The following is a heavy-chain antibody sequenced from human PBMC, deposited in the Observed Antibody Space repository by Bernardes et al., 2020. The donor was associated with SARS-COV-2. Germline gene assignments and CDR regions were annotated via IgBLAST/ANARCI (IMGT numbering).Heavy chain of an antibody. D-gene: IGHD3-10*01. Sequence: SETLSLTCTVSGGSISSGGYYWSWIRQHPGKGLEWIGHTYYSGSTYYNPSLKSRVTISVDTSRNQFSLKLSSVTAADTAVYYCATELMVNGSGGYYYGMDVWGQGTTVSDSS. CDR2: TYYSGST. V-gene: IGHV4-31*03. J-gene: IGHJ6*01. CDR1: GGSISSGGYY. CDR3: ATELMVNGSGGYYYGMDV.